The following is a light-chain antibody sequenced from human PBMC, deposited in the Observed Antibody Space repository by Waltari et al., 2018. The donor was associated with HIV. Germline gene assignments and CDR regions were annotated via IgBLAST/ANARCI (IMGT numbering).Light chain of an antibody. V-gene: IGLV2-11*01. J-gene: IGLJ2*01. CDR2: DVN. Sequence: QSALTQPRSVSGSPGQSVTISCTGTSSDVGAYNYVSWYQHHPNKGPKLLIYDVNKRPSGGPDRCSASKSGTTASLTISGLQAEDEADYYCCSYADTYFVLFGGRTKLTVL. CDR3: CSYADTYFVL. CDR1: SSDVGAYNY.